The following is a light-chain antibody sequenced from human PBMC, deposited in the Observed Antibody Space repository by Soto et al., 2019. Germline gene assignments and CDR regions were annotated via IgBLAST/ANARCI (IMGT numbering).Light chain of an antibody. CDR2: AAS. CDR1: QSISSY. CDR3: QQRSNWLGT. J-gene: IGKJ4*01. Sequence: DIQMTQSPSSLSASVGDRVTITCRASQSISSYLNWYQQKPGKAPKLLIYAASSLQSGVPSRFSGSGSGTDFTLTISSLQPEDFATYYCQQRSNWLGTFGGGTKVEIK. V-gene: IGKV1-39*01.